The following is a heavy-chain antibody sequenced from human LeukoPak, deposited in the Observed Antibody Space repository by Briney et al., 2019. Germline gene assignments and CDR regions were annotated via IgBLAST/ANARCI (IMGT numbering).Heavy chain of an antibody. CDR1: AGSVSSGSYF. CDR3: AREPHDYGAVPGI. J-gene: IGHJ3*02. V-gene: IGHV4-61*01. Sequence: PSETLSLTCTVSAGSVSSGSYFWSWIRQPPGKGLEWIGYIYYSGSTNYNPSLKSRVTISVDTSKNQFSLKLSSVTAAYTAVYYCAREPHDYGAVPGIWGQGTMVTVSS. D-gene: IGHD4-17*01. CDR2: IYYSGST.